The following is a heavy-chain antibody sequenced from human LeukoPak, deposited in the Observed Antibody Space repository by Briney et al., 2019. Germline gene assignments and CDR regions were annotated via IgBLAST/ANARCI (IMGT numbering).Heavy chain of an antibody. V-gene: IGHV3-23*01. CDR2: ISGSGDST. J-gene: IGHJ5*02. CDR3: AKPTPKSQYSSSYWLS. CDR1: GFTFSSYA. D-gene: IGHD6-13*01. Sequence: GGSLRLSCAASGFTFSSYAISWVRQGPGKGLEWVSTISGSGDSTYYADSVRGRFTISRDNSRNTLFLQMSSLRAGDTAVYYCAKPTPKSQYSSSYWLSWGQGTLVTVSS.